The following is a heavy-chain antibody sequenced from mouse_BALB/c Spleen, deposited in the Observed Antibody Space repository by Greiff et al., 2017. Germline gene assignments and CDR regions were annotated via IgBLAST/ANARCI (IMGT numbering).Heavy chain of an antibody. V-gene: IGHV4-1*02. CDR2: INPDSSTI. J-gene: IGHJ4*01. CDR3: ARRTYYRYKGIAMDY. D-gene: IGHD2-14*01. CDR1: GFDFSRYW. Sequence: EVQGVESGGGLVQPGGSLKLSCAASGFDFSRYWLGGVRQAPGKGLEWIGEINPDSSTINYTPSLKDKFIISRDNAKNTLYLQMSKVRSEDTALYYCARRTYYRYKGIAMDYWGQGTSVTVSS.